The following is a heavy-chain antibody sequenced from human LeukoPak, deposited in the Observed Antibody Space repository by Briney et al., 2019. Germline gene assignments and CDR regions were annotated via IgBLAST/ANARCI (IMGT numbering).Heavy chain of an antibody. D-gene: IGHD1-20*01. Sequence: SETLSLTYTVSGGSISSSSSYYWAWIRQPPGKGLEWVGSVYYSGSTYNNPSLKSRVTITVDTSKNQFSLKLSSVTAADTAVYYCARHTITGTTSFDDWGQGTLVTVSS. CDR3: ARHTITGTTSFDD. CDR1: GGSISSSSSYY. V-gene: IGHV4-39*01. J-gene: IGHJ4*02. CDR2: VYYSGST.